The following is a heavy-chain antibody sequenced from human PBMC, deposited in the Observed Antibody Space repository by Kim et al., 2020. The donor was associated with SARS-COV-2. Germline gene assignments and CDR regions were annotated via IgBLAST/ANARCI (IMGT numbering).Heavy chain of an antibody. D-gene: IGHD6-13*01. CDR3: AKDRIAAAGTPHYYYYYG. V-gene: IGHV3-30*18. CDR1: GFTFSSYG. J-gene: IGHJ6*01. Sequence: GGSLRLSCAASGFTFSSYGMHWVRQAPGKGLEWVAVISYDGSNKYYADSVKGRFTISRDNSKNTLYLQMNSLRAEDTAVYYCAKDRIAAAGTPHYYYYYG. CDR2: ISYDGSNK.